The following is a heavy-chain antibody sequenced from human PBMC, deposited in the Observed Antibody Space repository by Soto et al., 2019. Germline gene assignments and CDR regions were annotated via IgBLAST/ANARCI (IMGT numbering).Heavy chain of an antibody. CDR1: GYTFTSYG. J-gene: IGHJ6*03. V-gene: IGHV1-18*01. D-gene: IGHD6-13*01. CDR2: ISAYNGNT. Sequence: GASVKVSCKASGYTFTSYGISWVRQAPGQGLEWMGWISAYNGNTNYAQKLQGRVTMTTDTSTSTAYMELRSLRSDDTAVYYCAREGGIAAAGIFNYYYYYMDVWGKGTTVTVSS. CDR3: AREGGIAAAGIFNYYYYYMDV.